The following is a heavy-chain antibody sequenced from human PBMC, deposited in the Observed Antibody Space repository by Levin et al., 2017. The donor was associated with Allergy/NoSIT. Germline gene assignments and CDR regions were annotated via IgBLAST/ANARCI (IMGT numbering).Heavy chain of an antibody. V-gene: IGHV3-30-3*01. CDR1: GFIFIGHA. J-gene: IGHJ4*02. CDR3: ARDIGVGATLGTPDY. CDR2: ISYDGSYT. Sequence: SGGSLRLSCAASGFIFIGHAMHWVRQAPGKGLEWLAAISYDGSYTPYADSVKGRFIISRDNSKSILYLHMNSLRPEDTAGYYCARDIGVGATLGTPDYWGQGTLVTVSS. D-gene: IGHD1-26*01.